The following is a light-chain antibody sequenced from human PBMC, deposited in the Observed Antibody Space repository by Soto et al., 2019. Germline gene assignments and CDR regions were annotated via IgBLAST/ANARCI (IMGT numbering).Light chain of an antibody. V-gene: IGKV1-5*01. Sequence: GDRVTITCRASQSISSWLAWYQQKPGKAPKFLIYDASNLESGVPSRFSGSGSGTEFTLTISSLQPDDFATYYCQQYGSSIQTFGQGTKV. CDR1: QSISSW. CDR2: DAS. J-gene: IGKJ1*01. CDR3: QQYGSSIQT.